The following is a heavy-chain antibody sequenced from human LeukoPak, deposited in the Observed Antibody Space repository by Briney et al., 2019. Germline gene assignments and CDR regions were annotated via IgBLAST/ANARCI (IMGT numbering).Heavy chain of an antibody. CDR1: GGTSNIYA. CDR2: AVPMLGIR. J-gene: IGHJ4*02. Sequence: SVKVSCKPSGGTSNIYAISWVRQAPEQGLEWMGRAVPMLGIRNYPQTFRGRVNITADKATHTVYMELRSLRAEDTAIYCCATEPSRSYSFDHLDFWGLGTQVTVSS. V-gene: IGHV1-69*04. D-gene: IGHD5-12*01. CDR3: ATEPSRSYSFDHLDF.